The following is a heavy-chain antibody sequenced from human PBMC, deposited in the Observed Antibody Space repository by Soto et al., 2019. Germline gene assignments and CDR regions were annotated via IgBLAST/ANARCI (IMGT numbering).Heavy chain of an antibody. CDR3: AKSGYDSSGYYFRLYGMDV. CDR1: GFTFDDYA. V-gene: IGHV3-9*01. J-gene: IGHJ6*02. Sequence: PGGSLRLSCAASGFTFDDYAMHWVRQAPGKGLEWVSGISWNSGSIGYADSVKGRFTISRDNAKNSLYLQMNSLRAEDTALYYCAKSGYDSSGYYFRLYGMDVWGQGTTVTVSS. D-gene: IGHD3-22*01. CDR2: ISWNSGSI.